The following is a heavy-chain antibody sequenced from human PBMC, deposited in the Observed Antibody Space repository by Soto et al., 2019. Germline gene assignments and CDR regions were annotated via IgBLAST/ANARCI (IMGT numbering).Heavy chain of an antibody. J-gene: IGHJ4*02. V-gene: IGHV4-59*08. CDR3: ARHSGYDRD. CDR1: GGSISSDY. CDR2: IYYSGTT. Sequence: QVQLRESGPGLVKPSETLSLTCTVSGGSISSDYWSWIRQPPGKGLEWIGYIYYSGTTHYNPSLRSRVSISIDRSKRQFSLRLTSVTAADTAVYYCARHSGYDRDWGQGSLVTVSS. D-gene: IGHD5-12*01.